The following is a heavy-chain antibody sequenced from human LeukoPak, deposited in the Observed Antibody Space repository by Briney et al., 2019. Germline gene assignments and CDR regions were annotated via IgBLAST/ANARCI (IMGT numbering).Heavy chain of an antibody. CDR3: ARFHDFWR. CDR1: GFTFSLYA. Sequence: GGSLRLSCAASGFTFSLYAMTWVRQAPGKGLEWVSSIDGRSSPTYYADSVKGRFTISRDNSKNTLYLLLNSLRAEDTAVYYCARFHDFWRWGQGTLVTVSS. CDR2: IDGRSSPT. V-gene: IGHV3-23*01. J-gene: IGHJ4*02. D-gene: IGHD3-3*01.